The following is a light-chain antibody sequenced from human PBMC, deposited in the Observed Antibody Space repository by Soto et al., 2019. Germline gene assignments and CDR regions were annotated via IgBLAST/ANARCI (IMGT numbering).Light chain of an antibody. V-gene: IGKV3-20*01. CDR1: QSVSSAY. J-gene: IGKJ5*01. CDR2: AAS. CDR3: QQYGPSPIT. Sequence: PSQSVSSAYLGWYQQKPGQAPRLLINAASSRATGIPDRFSGSGSGTEFTLTISRLEPEDVAVYDGQQYGPSPITFGQGTRLEIK.